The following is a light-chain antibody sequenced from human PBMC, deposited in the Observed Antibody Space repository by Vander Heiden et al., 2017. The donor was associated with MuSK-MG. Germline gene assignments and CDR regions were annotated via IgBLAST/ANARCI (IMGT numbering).Light chain of an antibody. CDR1: QSVSTH. CDR2: DAS. J-gene: IGKJ4*01. V-gene: IGKV3-11*01. Sequence: EIVWTQSPATLSLSPGERATLSCRASQSVSTHLAWYQQKPGQAPRLLIYDASNRITGIPARFSGSGSGTDFTLTISSLEPEDFAVYYCQQRSNWPLTFGGGTKVEIK. CDR3: QQRSNWPLT.